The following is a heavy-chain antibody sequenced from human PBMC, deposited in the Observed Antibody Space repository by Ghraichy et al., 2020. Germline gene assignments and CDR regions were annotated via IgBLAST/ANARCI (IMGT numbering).Heavy chain of an antibody. CDR1: GYTFTSYG. J-gene: IGHJ4*02. V-gene: IGHV1-18*04. CDR3: ARETNSNYYDSSGYYDY. CDR2: ISAYNGNT. Sequence: ASVKVSCKASGYTFTSYGISWVRQAPGQGLEWMGWISAYNGNTNYAQKLQGRVTMTTDTSTSTAYMELRSLRSDDTAVYYCARETNSNYYDSSGYYDYWGQGTLVTVSS. D-gene: IGHD3-22*01.